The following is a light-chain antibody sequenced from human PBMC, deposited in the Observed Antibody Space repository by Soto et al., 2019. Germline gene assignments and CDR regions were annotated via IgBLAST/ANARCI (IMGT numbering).Light chain of an antibody. CDR1: QSVDSAF. J-gene: IGKJ1*01. Sequence: EIVLTQSPGSLSLSLGERATLSCRASQSVDSAFFARYQQKPAQPPRLLMYGASRRATGIPDRFSGSGSGTDFTLTISSLEPEDFAVYYCQQYASSLTFGQGTKVEI. CDR2: GAS. V-gene: IGKV3-20*01. CDR3: QQYASSLT.